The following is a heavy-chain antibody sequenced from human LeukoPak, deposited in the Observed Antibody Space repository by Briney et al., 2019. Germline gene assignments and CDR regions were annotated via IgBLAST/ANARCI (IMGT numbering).Heavy chain of an antibody. Sequence: ASVKVSCKASGYTFTSYDINWVRQATGQGLECMGWMNPNSGNTGYAQKFQGRVTMTRNTSISTAYMELSSLRSEDTAVYYCARVNILGPYYYYYGMDVWGQGTTVTVSS. V-gene: IGHV1-8*01. CDR2: MNPNSGNT. CDR3: ARVNILGPYYYYYGMDV. D-gene: IGHD3-9*01. J-gene: IGHJ6*02. CDR1: GYTFTSYD.